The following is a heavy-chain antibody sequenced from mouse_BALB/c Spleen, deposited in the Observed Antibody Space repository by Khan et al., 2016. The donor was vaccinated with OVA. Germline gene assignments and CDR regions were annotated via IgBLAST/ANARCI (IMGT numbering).Heavy chain of an antibody. CDR1: GFNIKDTH. Sequence: VQLKESGAELVKPGASVKLSCTASGFNIKDTHMHWVKQRPEQGLEWIGRIDPANDNSKYDPRFQGKATITADPSSNTAYLHLSSRTSEDTAVYYCAPAGTGDYFDYWDQGTTITVSS. D-gene: IGHD4-1*01. CDR3: APAGTGDYFDY. J-gene: IGHJ2*01. CDR2: IDPANDNS. V-gene: IGHV14-3*02.